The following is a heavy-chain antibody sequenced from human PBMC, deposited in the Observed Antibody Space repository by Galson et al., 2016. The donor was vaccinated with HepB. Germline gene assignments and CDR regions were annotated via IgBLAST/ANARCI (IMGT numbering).Heavy chain of an antibody. D-gene: IGHD3-22*01. J-gene: IGHJ4*02. CDR3: AKDWATFYHDRSGYKYFDS. CDR1: GYTFDSYA. Sequence: SLRLSCAASGYTFDSYAMSWVRQAPGQGLEWVSGISTSGGTTYYADSVKGRFTISRDNSENTLYLQMNSLRAEDTAVYFCAKDWATFYHDRSGYKYFDSWGQGTLVTVSS. V-gene: IGHV3-23*01. CDR2: ISTSGGTT.